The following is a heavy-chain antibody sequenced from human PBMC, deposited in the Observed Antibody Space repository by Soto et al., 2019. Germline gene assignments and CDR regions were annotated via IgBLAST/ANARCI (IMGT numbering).Heavy chain of an antibody. CDR1: GFTFSSYA. D-gene: IGHD6-13*01. V-gene: IGHV3-23*01. J-gene: IGHJ6*02. Sequence: GGSLRLSCAASGFTFSSYAMSWVRQAPGKGLEWVSAISGSGGSTYYADSVKGRFTISRDNSKNTLYLQMNSLRAEDTAVYYCAKDRTRYSSSWYGDSGYYYYYYGMDVWGQGTTVTVSS. CDR2: ISGSGGST. CDR3: AKDRTRYSSSWYGDSGYYYYYYGMDV.